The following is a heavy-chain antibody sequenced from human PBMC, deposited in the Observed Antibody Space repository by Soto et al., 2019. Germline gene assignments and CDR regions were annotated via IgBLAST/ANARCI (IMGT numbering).Heavy chain of an antibody. D-gene: IGHD2-15*01. V-gene: IGHV6-1*01. Sequence: SQTLSLTCVISGDSVSSSSVAWSWVRQSPSRGLEWLGRTYYRSRWYSDFAVSVRGRIVINADTSKNQFSLQLNSVTPEDTAVYFCARSEEDSDYYYYGLDVWGQGTTVTVS. CDR2: TYYRSRWYS. CDR1: GDSVSSSSVA. J-gene: IGHJ6*02. CDR3: ARSEEDSDYYYYGLDV.